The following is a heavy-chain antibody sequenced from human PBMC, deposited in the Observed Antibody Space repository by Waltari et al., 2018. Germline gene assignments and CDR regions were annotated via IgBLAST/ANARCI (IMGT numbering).Heavy chain of an antibody. CDR1: GASISSRNYY. Sequence: QLQLQESGPGLVKPSETLSPTCTVPGASISSRNYYWGWTRQPPGKGLEWIGTIFYTGTTYYNPSLKSRVTISVDTSKNQFSLKLSSVSAADTAVYYCARHVSNYYDTTGYPPHFDYWGQGTLVTVSS. J-gene: IGHJ4*02. V-gene: IGHV4-39*01. CDR3: ARHVSNYYDTTGYPPHFDY. CDR2: IFYTGTT. D-gene: IGHD3-22*01.